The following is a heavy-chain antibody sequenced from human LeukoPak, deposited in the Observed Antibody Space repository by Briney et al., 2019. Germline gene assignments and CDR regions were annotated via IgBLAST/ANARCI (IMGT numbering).Heavy chain of an antibody. CDR2: ISYDGSNK. Sequence: GGSLRLSCAASGFTFSSYAMHWVRQAPGEGLEWVAVISYDGSNKYYADSVKGRFTISRDNSKNTLYLQMNSLRAEDTAVYYCASAGPHFDYWGQGTLVTVSS. CDR1: GFTFSSYA. CDR3: ASAGPHFDY. J-gene: IGHJ4*02. V-gene: IGHV3-30-3*01.